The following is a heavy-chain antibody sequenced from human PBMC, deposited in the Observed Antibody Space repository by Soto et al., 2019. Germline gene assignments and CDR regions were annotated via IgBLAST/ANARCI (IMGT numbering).Heavy chain of an antibody. CDR3: AQALVFTGGDGFDI. D-gene: IGHD1-1*01. Sequence: QVRLQEWGPGLVKPSQTLSLKCSVSGGSITTGGRYWSWIRQLPGKGLEWIGDIYYSGNTYYNASLKSRVTIAVEAAKIQFSLKLGSVTAADTAVYYCAQALVFTGGDGFDIWGQGRLVTVSS. J-gene: IGHJ3*02. CDR2: IYYSGNT. V-gene: IGHV4-31*02. CDR1: GGSITTGGRY.